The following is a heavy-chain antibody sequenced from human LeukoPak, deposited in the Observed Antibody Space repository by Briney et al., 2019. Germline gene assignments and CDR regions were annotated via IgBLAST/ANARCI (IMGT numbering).Heavy chain of an antibody. V-gene: IGHV4-39*01. CDR1: GGSISRSSYY. CDR3: ARLDYYGSGSYPYSFDY. Sequence: PSETLSLTCTVSGGSISRSSYYWGWIRQPPGKGLEWIGSIYYSGSTYYNPSLTSRVTISVDTSKDQFSLKLSSVTAADTAVYYCARLDYYGSGSYPYSFDYWGQGALVTVSS. D-gene: IGHD3-10*01. CDR2: IYYSGST. J-gene: IGHJ4*02.